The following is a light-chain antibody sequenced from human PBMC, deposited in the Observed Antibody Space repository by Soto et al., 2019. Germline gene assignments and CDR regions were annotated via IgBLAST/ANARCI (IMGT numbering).Light chain of an antibody. CDR1: SSDVGGYNH. Sequence: ALTQPPSASGSPGQSVTISCTGTSSDVGGYNHVSWYQQHPGKAPKLMIYEVTKRPSGAPDRFSGSKSGNTASLTVSGLQAEDGADYYCSSYAGFNNFYVFGTGTKVTVL. CDR2: EVT. CDR3: SSYAGFNNFYV. J-gene: IGLJ1*01. V-gene: IGLV2-8*01.